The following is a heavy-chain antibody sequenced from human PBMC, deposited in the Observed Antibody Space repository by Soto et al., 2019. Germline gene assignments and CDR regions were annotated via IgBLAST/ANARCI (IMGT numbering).Heavy chain of an antibody. V-gene: IGHV4-39*01. CDR1: GGSISSSSYY. CDR3: ARQGEARRGSVASWFDP. D-gene: IGHD1-26*01. Sequence: SETLSLTCAVSGGSISSSSYYWDWIRQPPGKGLEWIGTIYYSGSAYYNPSLKSRVTISIDTSKNQFSLKLSSVTAADTAVYECARQGEARRGSVASWFDPWGPGNLVIVCS. CDR2: IYYSGSA. J-gene: IGHJ5*02.